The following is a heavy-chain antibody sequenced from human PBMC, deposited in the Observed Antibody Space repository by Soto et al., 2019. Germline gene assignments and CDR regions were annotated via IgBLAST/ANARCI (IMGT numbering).Heavy chain of an antibody. J-gene: IGHJ4*02. D-gene: IGHD2-2*01. V-gene: IGHV5-51*01. CDR3: ARHRGDCSSTNCHYLSVY. Sequence: PGESLKISCKGSGYNFNNYWIGWVRQMPGEGLEWMAMIYPGDSTIRYSPSSQGQVTISADRSTSTAYLQWSSLKASDTAMYYCARHRGDCSSTNCHYLSVYWGQGTQVTVSS. CDR1: GYNFNNYW. CDR2: IYPGDSTI.